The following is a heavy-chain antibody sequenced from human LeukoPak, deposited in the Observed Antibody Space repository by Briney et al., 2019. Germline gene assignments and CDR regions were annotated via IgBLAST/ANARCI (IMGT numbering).Heavy chain of an antibody. CDR3: ARSYCSTTNCYGWFDP. V-gene: IGHV3-74*01. CDR2: INSDGSST. J-gene: IGHJ5*02. Sequence: GGSLRLSCAASGFTLSSYWMHWVRQAPGKGLVWVSRINSDGSSTTYADSVKGRFSISRDNAKNTLYLQMNGLRAEDTAVYYCARSYCSTTNCYGWFDPWGQGTLVTVSS. CDR1: GFTLSSYW. D-gene: IGHD2-2*01.